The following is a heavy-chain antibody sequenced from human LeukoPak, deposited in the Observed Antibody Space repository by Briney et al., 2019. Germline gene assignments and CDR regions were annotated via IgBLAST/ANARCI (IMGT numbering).Heavy chain of an antibody. CDR3: ARSCSSTSCYSYYYYYGMDV. V-gene: IGHV3-11*01. D-gene: IGHD2-2*01. CDR2: ISSSGSTI. J-gene: IGHJ6*02. Sequence: GGSLRLSCAASGFTFSDYYMSWTRQAPGKGLEWVSYISSSGSTIYYADSVKGRFTISRDNAKNSLYLQMNSLRAEDTAVYYCARSCSSTSCYSYYYYYGMDVWGQGTTVTVSS. CDR1: GFTFSDYY.